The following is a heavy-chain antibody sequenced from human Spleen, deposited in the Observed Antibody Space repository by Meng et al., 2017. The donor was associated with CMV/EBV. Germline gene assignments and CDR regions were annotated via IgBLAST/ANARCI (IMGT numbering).Heavy chain of an antibody. CDR3: ARSHVPGSPGDLGGMDV. D-gene: IGHD3-10*01. CDR2: INPSGGT. Sequence: ASVKVSCKASGYIFTSYYMNWVRQAPGQGLEWIGIINPSGGTTYAQKFQGRVTMTRDTSTSTVYMELSSLRSDDTAVYYCARSHVPGSPGDLGGMDVWGQGTTVTVSS. J-gene: IGHJ6*02. CDR1: GYIFTSYY. V-gene: IGHV1-46*01.